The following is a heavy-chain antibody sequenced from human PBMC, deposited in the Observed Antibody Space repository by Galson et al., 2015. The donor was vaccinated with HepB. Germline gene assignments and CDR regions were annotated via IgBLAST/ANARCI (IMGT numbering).Heavy chain of an antibody. J-gene: IGHJ4*02. D-gene: IGHD2-2*01. CDR3: AKGRGHCSSTTCSLDY. Sequence: SLRLSCAAPGFTFSGYGMNWVRQAPGKGLEWAAVISNDGSNKYYADSVKGRFTISRDDSKNTLYLQMNSLRAEDTAVYYCAKGRGHCSSTTCSLDYWGQGTLVTVSS. CDR1: GFTFSGYG. CDR2: ISNDGSNK. V-gene: IGHV3-30*18.